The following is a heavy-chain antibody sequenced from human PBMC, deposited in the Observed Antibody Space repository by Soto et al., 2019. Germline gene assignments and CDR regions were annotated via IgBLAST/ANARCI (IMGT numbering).Heavy chain of an antibody. Sequence: GGSLRLSCTASGFIFTNYAMNWVRQAPGKGLEWVSVIGGRGNSAYYADSVQGRFTISRDNSKNTLSLQMSSLTADDTAIYYCVREGRGSFDFWGRGTMVTISS. CDR1: GFIFTNYA. V-gene: IGHV3-23*01. D-gene: IGHD5-12*01. CDR3: VREGRGSFDF. J-gene: IGHJ3*01. CDR2: IGGRGNSA.